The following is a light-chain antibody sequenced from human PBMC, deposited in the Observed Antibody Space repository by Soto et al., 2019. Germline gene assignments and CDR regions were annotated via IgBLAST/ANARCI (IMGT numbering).Light chain of an antibody. Sequence: QAVVTQPPSVSGAPGQRVTISCTGSSSNIRAGYDVHWYQQLPGTAPKLLIYGNSNRPSGVPDRFSGSKSGTSASLAITGLQAEDEADYYCQSYDSSLSAVVFGGGTKVTVL. V-gene: IGLV1-40*01. CDR1: SSNIRAGYD. CDR3: QSYDSSLSAVV. J-gene: IGLJ2*01. CDR2: GNS.